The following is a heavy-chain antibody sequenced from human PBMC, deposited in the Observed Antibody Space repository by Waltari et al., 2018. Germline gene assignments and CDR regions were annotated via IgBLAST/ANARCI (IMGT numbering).Heavy chain of an antibody. Sequence: QVQLQESGPGLVKPSGTLSPTCAVSVGSLSSSNWLSWVRQPPGKGLEWIGEIYHSGSTHYNPSLKSRVTISVDKSKNQLSLKLSSVTAADTAVYYCARAEDYDILTGSLDYWGQGTLVTVSS. CDR1: VGSLSSSNW. CDR3: ARAEDYDILTGSLDY. V-gene: IGHV4-4*02. CDR2: IYHSGST. D-gene: IGHD3-9*01. J-gene: IGHJ4*02.